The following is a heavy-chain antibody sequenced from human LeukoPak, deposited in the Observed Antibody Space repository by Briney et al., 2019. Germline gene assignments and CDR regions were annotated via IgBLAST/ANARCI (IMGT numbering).Heavy chain of an antibody. CDR3: AKGWQLWYYFDY. J-gene: IGHJ4*02. D-gene: IGHD5-18*01. CDR2: ISGDGAST. CDR1: GFTFDDYA. V-gene: IGHV3-43*02. Sequence: GGSLRLSCAASGFTFDDYAMHWGRQAPGKGLEWVSLISGDGASTYYADSVKGRFTISRDNSKNSLYLQMNSLRTEDTALYYCAKGWQLWYYFDYWGQGTLVTVSS.